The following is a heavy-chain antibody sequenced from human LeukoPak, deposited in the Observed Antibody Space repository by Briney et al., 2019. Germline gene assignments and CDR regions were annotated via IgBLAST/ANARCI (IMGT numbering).Heavy chain of an antibody. CDR2: IYYSGST. CDR3: ARDSYWNGGLGY. Sequence: PSGTLSLTCTVSGGSIRSGDYYWAWIRRPPGKGLEWIGYIYYSGSTNYNPSLKSRVTISVDTSKNQFSLKLSSVTAADTAVYYCARDSYWNGGLGYWGQGTLVTVSS. V-gene: IGHV4-61*08. D-gene: IGHD1-1*01. J-gene: IGHJ4*02. CDR1: GGSIRSGDYY.